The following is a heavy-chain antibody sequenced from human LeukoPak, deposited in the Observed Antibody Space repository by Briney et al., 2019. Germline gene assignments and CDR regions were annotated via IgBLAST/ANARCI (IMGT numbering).Heavy chain of an antibody. J-gene: IGHJ4*02. CDR3: ARDDYYDSSGYSLDY. CDR2: ISYDGSNK. CDR1: GFTFSSYA. V-gene: IGHV3-30*04. D-gene: IGHD3-22*01. Sequence: SGGSLRLSCAASGFTFSSYAMHWVRQAPGKGLEWVAVISYDGSNKYYADSVKGRFTISRENSKNTLYLQMNSLRAEDTAVYYCARDDYYDSSGYSLDYWGQGTLVTVSS.